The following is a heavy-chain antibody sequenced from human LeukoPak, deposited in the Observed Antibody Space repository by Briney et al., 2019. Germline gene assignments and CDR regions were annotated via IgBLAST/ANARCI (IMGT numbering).Heavy chain of an antibody. CDR3: AREREYYGSGSPGGI. CDR2: ISVYNGHT. D-gene: IGHD3-10*01. J-gene: IGHJ3*02. V-gene: IGHV1-18*01. Sequence: ASVKVSCKASGYTFTSYGISWARQAPGQGLEWMGWISVYNGHTNYAQKFQGRVTMTTDTSTSIVYMELRSLGSDDTAVYYCAREREYYGSGSPGGIWGQGTMVTVSS. CDR1: GYTFTSYG.